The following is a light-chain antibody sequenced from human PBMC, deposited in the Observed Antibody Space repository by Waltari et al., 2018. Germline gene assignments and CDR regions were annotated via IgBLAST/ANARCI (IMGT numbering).Light chain of an antibody. CDR3: CSYGFSVV. V-gene: IGLV2-23*01. Sequence: QSALTQPASLSGSPGPSITISCTGTSSDVINYNFLSWYQHHPGEAPKLIIYAGSNPPSGVSGPFPGSQSGYTASLTISGLQAEDEADYYCCSYGFSVVFGGGTKLTVL. CDR1: SSDVINYNF. CDR2: AGS. J-gene: IGLJ3*02.